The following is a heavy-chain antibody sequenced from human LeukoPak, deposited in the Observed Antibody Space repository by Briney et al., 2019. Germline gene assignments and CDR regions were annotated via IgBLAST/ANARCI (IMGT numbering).Heavy chain of an antibody. CDR3: AKDQYYDFWSGFYY. CDR1: GFTFSSYS. D-gene: IGHD3-3*01. CDR2: ISGGSGYI. J-gene: IGHJ4*02. V-gene: IGHV3-21*04. Sequence: PGGSLRLSCAASGFTFSSYSMNWVRQAPRKGLEWVSSISGGSGYIYYADSAEGRFTISRDNSKNTLYLQMNSLRAEDTAVYYCAKDQYYDFWSGFYYWGQGTLVTVSS.